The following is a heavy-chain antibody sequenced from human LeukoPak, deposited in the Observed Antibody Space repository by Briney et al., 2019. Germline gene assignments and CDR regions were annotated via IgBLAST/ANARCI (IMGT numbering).Heavy chain of an antibody. D-gene: IGHD3-10*01. Sequence: SPSETLSLTCTVSGGSISSYYWSWIRQPPGKGLEWIGYIYYSGSTNYNPSLKSRVTISVDTSKNQFSLKLSSVTAADTAVYYCARALFGEGDYWGQGTLVTVSS. CDR3: ARALFGEGDY. CDR2: IYYSGST. J-gene: IGHJ4*02. CDR1: GGSISSYY. V-gene: IGHV4-59*01.